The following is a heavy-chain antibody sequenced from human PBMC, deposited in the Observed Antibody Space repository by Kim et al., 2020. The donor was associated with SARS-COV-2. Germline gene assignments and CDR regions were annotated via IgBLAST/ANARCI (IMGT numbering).Heavy chain of an antibody. CDR2: ISYDGSNK. CDR3: ARGGGSYYRVFDY. CDR1: GFTFSSYA. Sequence: GGSLRLSCAASGFTFSSYAMHWVRQAPGKGLEWVAVISYDGSNKYYADSVKGRFTISRDNSKNTLYLQMNSLRAEDTAVYYCARGGGSYYRVFDYWGQGT. D-gene: IGHD1-26*01. V-gene: IGHV3-30-3*01. J-gene: IGHJ4*02.